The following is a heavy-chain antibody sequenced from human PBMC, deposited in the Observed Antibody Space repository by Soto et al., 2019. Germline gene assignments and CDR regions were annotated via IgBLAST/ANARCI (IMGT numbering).Heavy chain of an antibody. Sequence: EVQVLESGGGLVHPGGSLRLSCAASGFTLSSSTMTWVRQAPGKGLEWVSVITFSGDTYYAGSVQGRFTISRDNSKNTLYLQMTSLRAEDTASYYCAKGAYYESFFWGQGTLVTVSS. J-gene: IGHJ4*02. CDR2: ITFSGDT. V-gene: IGHV3-23*01. CDR3: AKGAYYESFF. D-gene: IGHD3-16*01. CDR1: GFTLSSST.